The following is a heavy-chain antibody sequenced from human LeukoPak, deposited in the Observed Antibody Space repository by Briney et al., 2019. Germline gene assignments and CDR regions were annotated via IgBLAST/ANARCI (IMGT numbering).Heavy chain of an antibody. V-gene: IGHV3-48*01. CDR3: ARDVRGYSGYDLLY. D-gene: IGHD5-12*01. J-gene: IGHJ4*02. Sequence: GGSLRLSCAASGFTVSSNYMTWVRQAPGKGLEWVSYISSRSSPIYYADSVKGRFTTSRDNAKNSLYLQMNSLRAEDTAVYYCARDVRGYSGYDLLYWGQGTLVTVSS. CDR1: GFTVSSNY. CDR2: ISSRSSPI.